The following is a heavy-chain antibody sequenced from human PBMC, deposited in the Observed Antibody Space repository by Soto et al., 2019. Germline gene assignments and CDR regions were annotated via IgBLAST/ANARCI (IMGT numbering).Heavy chain of an antibody. V-gene: IGHV4-39*01. CDR1: GGSISSSSYY. Sequence: SETLSLTCTVSGGSISSSSYYWGWIRQPPGKGLEWIGSIYYSGSTYYNPSLKSRVTISVDTSKNQFSPKLSSVTAADTAVYYCARLRGVWSGLNSPNVWGKGTTVTV. CDR3: ARLRGVWSGLNSPNV. J-gene: IGHJ6*03. CDR2: IYYSGST. D-gene: IGHD3-3*01.